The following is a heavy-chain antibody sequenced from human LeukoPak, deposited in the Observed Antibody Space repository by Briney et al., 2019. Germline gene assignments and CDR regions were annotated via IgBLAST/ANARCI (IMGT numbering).Heavy chain of an antibody. CDR2: IYYSGST. Sequence: SETLSLTCTVSGGSVSSGSYYWSWIRQPPGKGLEWIGYIYYSGSTNYNPSLKSRVTISVDTSKNQFSLKLSSVTAADTAVYYCASGFAGTFDYWGQGTLVTVSS. V-gene: IGHV4-61*01. D-gene: IGHD6-13*01. CDR1: GGSVSSGSYY. CDR3: ASGFAGTFDY. J-gene: IGHJ4*02.